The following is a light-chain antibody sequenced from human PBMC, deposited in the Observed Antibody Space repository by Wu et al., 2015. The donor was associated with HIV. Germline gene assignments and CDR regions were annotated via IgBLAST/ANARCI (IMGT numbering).Light chain of an antibody. Sequence: DIQMTQSPSSLSASVGDRVTITCRASQAIGNYLAWYQVKPGRVPKPLIFAASTLQLGVPSRFSASGSGTYFTLTITNLQPEDVATYYCQKCDATPWTFGPGTKVEMK. CDR2: AAS. CDR3: QKCDATPWT. CDR1: QAIGNY. J-gene: IGKJ1*01. V-gene: IGKV1-27*01.